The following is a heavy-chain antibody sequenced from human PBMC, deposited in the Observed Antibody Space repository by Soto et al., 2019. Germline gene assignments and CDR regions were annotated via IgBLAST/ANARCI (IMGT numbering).Heavy chain of an antibody. J-gene: IGHJ4*02. D-gene: IGHD6-13*01. CDR2: IYYSGST. Sequence: TLSLTCTVSGGSISSGDYYWSWIRQPPGKGLEWIGYIYYSGSTYYNPSLKSRVTISVDTSKNQFSLKLSSVTAADTAVYYCARRGYSSSWYEEVYFDYWGQGTLVTVSS. CDR1: GGSISSGDYY. V-gene: IGHV4-30-4*01. CDR3: ARRGYSSSWYEEVYFDY.